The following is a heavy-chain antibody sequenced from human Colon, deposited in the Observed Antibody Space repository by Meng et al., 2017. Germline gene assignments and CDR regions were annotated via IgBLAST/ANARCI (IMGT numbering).Heavy chain of an antibody. CDR1: GFAFDTYA. CDR3: VKDRESYNSVWDDFDI. D-gene: IGHD1-20*01. J-gene: IGHJ3*02. V-gene: IGHV3-23*01. Sequence: GASLKISCAASGFAFDTYAMGWVRQAPGKGLEWVSSLGGGDDIFYADSVEGHFTISRDNSKNTLYLQMNSLRSEDTAVYYCVKDRESYNSVWDDFDIWGQGTMVTVSS. CDR2: LGGGDDI.